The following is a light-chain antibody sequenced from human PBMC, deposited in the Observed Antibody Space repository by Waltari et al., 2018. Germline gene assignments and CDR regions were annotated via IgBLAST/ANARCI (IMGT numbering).Light chain of an antibody. CDR2: GAS. CDR3: QQYTEWPPIT. CDR1: QDISSN. V-gene: IGKV3-15*01. Sequence: EIVMTQAPATLSVSPGERDTLCCRASQDISSNLAWYRQKRGQAPMLLIHGASTRATGIPARFSGSGSGSEFTLTISSLQSEDSAVYYCQQYTEWPPITFGQGTRLEIK. J-gene: IGKJ5*01.